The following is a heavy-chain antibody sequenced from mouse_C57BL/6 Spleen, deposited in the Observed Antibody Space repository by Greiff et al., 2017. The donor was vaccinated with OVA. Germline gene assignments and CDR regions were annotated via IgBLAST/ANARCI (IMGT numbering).Heavy chain of an antibody. CDR1: GYTFTSYW. V-gene: IGHV1-74*01. J-gene: IGHJ3*01. CDR3: AIPIYYGNYDWFAY. D-gene: IGHD2-1*01. Sequence: VQLQQPGAELVKPGASVKVSCKASGYTFTSYWMHWVKQRPGQGLEWIGRIHPSDSDTNYNQKFKGKATLTVDKSSSTAYMQLSSLTSEDSAVYYCAIPIYYGNYDWFAYWGQGTLVTVSA. CDR2: IHPSDSDT.